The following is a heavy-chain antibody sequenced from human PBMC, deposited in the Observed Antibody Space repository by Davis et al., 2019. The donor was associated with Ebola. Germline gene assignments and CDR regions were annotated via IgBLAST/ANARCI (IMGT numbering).Heavy chain of an antibody. CDR3: ASHGYSYADDAFDI. V-gene: IGHV4-59*08. D-gene: IGHD5-18*01. Sequence: PSETLSLTCTVSGGSISSYYWSWIRQPPGKGLEWIGYIYYSGSTNYNPSLKSRVTISVDTSKNQFSLKLSSVTAADTAVYYCASHGYSYADDAFDIWGQGTMVTVSS. CDR2: IYYSGST. J-gene: IGHJ3*02. CDR1: GGSISSYY.